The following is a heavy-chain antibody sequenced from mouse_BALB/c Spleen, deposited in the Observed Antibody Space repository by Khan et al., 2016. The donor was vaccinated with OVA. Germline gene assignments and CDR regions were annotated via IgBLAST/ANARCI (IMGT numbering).Heavy chain of an antibody. CDR1: GYSFTGYF. D-gene: IGHD1-1*01. CDR3: TRSYRSDFDY. J-gene: IGHJ2*01. CDR2: INPHIGET. V-gene: IGHV1-20*02. Sequence: VQLVQSGPELVRPGASVKISCKASGYSFTGYFMNWVMQSHGKSLEWIGRINPHIGETFYNQRFKDKATLTVDESSSTAHMERRSLASEDSAVCYCTRSYRSDFDYWGQGTTVTVSA.